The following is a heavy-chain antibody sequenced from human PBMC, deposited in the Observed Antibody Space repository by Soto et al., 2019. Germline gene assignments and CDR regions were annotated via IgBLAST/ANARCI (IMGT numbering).Heavy chain of an antibody. CDR2: IIPQFPTP. CDR1: GGIFRRNA. D-gene: IGHD5-18*01. V-gene: IGHV1-69*01. Sequence: QVQLVQSGAEVRRPGSSVMVSCKSSGGIFRRNAINWVRQAPGQGLEWMGAIIPQFPTPYFAQKFQGRVTIPADESTSTAYMALNSLRSDDTAVYFCARDAADTPMVYWGQGTLLTVSS. CDR3: ARDAADTPMVY. J-gene: IGHJ4*02.